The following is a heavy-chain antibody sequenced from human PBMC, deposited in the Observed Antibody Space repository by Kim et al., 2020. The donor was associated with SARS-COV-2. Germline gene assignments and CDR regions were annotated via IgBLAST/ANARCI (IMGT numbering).Heavy chain of an antibody. D-gene: IGHD6-19*01. CDR3: ARARIVLAGGGYDN. V-gene: IGHV6-1*01. Sequence: SQTLSLTCAISGDSVSNISAAWNWIRQSPSRGLEWLGRTYFRSKWDSEYAASVRRRIIINADASKNQFSLQLNSVTAEDTAVYYCARARIVLAGGGYDNWGQGTLVTVSS. CDR2: TYFRSKWDS. J-gene: IGHJ4*02. CDR1: GDSVSNISAA.